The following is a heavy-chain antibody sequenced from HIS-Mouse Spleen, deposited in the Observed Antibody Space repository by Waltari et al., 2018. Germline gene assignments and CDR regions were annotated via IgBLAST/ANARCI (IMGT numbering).Heavy chain of an antibody. D-gene: IGHD3-10*01. CDR2: IDWDDDK. V-gene: IGHV2-70*01. CDR3: ARICRGSGWYFDL. Sequence: QVTLRESGPALVKPTQTLTLTCPFSGFSLSPSGMCVIWFRQPPGKALEWLALIDWDDDKYYRTSLKTRLTISKDTSKNQVVLTMTNMDPVDTATYYCARICRGSGWYFDLWGRGTLVTVSS. CDR1: GFSLSPSGMC. J-gene: IGHJ2*01.